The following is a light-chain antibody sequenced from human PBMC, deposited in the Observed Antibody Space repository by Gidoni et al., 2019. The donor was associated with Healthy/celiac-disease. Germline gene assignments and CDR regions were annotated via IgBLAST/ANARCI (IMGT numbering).Light chain of an antibody. Sequence: DIKITQSPSSLSASVGDRFTITCRASQSISSYFNCYQQKPGKAPKLLIYAASSLQSGVPSRFSGSGSGTDFTLTISSLQPEDFATYYCQQSYSTLWTXGXGTKVEIK. J-gene: IGKJ1*01. CDR1: QSISSY. CDR2: AAS. V-gene: IGKV1-39*01. CDR3: QQSYSTLWT.